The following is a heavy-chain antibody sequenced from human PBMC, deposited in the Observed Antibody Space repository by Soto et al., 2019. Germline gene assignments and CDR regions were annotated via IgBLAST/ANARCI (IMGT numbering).Heavy chain of an antibody. Sequence: PGGSLRLSCVASGFTFSSYGMHWVRQAPGKGLEWVAVISYDGSNKYYADSVKGRFTISRDNSKNTLYLQMNSLRAEDTAVYYCAKDLGSGSGYYYGMAVWGQGTTVTVSS. D-gene: IGHD3-10*01. CDR3: AKDLGSGSGYYYGMAV. V-gene: IGHV3-30*18. CDR1: GFTFSSYG. CDR2: ISYDGSNK. J-gene: IGHJ6*02.